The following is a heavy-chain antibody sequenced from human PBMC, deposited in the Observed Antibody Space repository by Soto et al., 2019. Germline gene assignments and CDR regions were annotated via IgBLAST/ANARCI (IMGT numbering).Heavy chain of an antibody. J-gene: IGHJ4*02. V-gene: IGHV1-3*01. CDR3: ARGYCSSTSCQYYFDY. Sequence: ASVNLSCKASGYTFTVYAIHWVLQAPVQRLEWMGWINGGNGDTKYSQKFQGRVTITRDTSASTAYMELTSLGSEDTAIYHCARGYCSSTSCQYYFDYWGQGTLVTVSS. CDR2: INGGNGDT. CDR1: GYTFTVYA. D-gene: IGHD2-2*01.